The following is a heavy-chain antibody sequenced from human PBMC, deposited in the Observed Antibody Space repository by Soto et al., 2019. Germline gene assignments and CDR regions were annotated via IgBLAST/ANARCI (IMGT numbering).Heavy chain of an antibody. CDR2: FDPEDGET. CDR1: GYTLTELS. V-gene: IGHV1-24*01. D-gene: IGHD6-19*01. J-gene: IGHJ6*02. CDR3: AMTPASNSSGYFYYYYGMDV. Sequence: VASVKVSCKVSGYTLTELSMHWVRQAPGKGLEWMGGFDPEDGETIYAQKFQGRVTMTEDTSTDTAYMELSSLRSEDTAMYYCAMTPASNSSGYFYYYYGMDVWGQGTTVTVSS.